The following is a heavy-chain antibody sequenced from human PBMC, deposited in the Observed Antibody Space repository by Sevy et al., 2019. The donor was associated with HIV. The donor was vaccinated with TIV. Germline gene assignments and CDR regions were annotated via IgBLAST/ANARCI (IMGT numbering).Heavy chain of an antibody. CDR3: AKAYLYYYDSSGYYPFDY. CDR1: GFTFSSYA. V-gene: IGHV3-23*01. J-gene: IGHJ4*02. CDR2: ISGSGGST. D-gene: IGHD3-22*01. Sequence: GGSLRLSCAASGFTFSSYAMSWVRQAPGKGLEWVSAISGSGGSTYYADSVKGRFTISRDNSKNTLYLQMNSLRAEDTAVYYCAKAYLYYYDSSGYYPFDYWGQGTLVTVSS.